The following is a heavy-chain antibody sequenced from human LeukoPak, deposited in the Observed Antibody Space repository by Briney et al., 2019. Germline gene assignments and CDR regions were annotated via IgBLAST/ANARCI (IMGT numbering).Heavy chain of an antibody. CDR3: ARDGDSSGYYDG. D-gene: IGHD3-22*01. V-gene: IGHV1-69*13. CDR2: IIPIFGTA. J-gene: IGHJ4*02. CDR1: GGTFSSYA. Sequence: ASVKVSCKASGGTFSSYAISWVRQAPGQGLEWMGGIIPIFGTANYAQKFQGRATITADESTSTAYMELSSLRSEDTAVYYCARDGDSSGYYDGWGQGTLVTVSS.